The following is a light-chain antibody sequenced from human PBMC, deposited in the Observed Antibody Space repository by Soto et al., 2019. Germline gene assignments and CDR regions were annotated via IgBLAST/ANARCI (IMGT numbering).Light chain of an antibody. CDR1: QSLLHSNGYNY. CDR3: MQTLQTPPFT. J-gene: IGKJ3*01. CDR2: LGS. V-gene: IGKV2-28*01. Sequence: DIVMTQSPLSLPVTPGEPASISCRSSQSLLHSNGYNYLDWYLQKPGQSPLLLIYLGSNRASGVPDRFSGSGSGTDFTLKISRVEAEDVGVYSRMQTLQTPPFTFGPGTKVEIK.